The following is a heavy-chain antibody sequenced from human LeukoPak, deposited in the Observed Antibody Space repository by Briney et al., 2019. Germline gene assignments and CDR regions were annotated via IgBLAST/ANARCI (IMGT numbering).Heavy chain of an antibody. J-gene: IGHJ4*02. V-gene: IGHV4-39*07. CDR1: GGSITENGYY. CDR3: CGSGWFAGPFGY. CDR2: MHYSGST. D-gene: IGHD6-19*01. Sequence: TSETLSLTCSVSGGSITENGYYWGWIRQSPETGLEWIGSMHYSGSTYYNPSLNSRVTISVDTSKNQFSLKLTSVTAADTAVYYCCGSGWFAGPFGYWGQGALVTVSS.